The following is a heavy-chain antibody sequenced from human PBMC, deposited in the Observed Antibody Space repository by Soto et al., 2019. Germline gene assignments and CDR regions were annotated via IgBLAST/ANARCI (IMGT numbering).Heavy chain of an antibody. D-gene: IGHD3-9*01. V-gene: IGHV1-69*13. Sequence: SLKVSCKASGGTFSSYAISWVRQAPGQGLEWMGGIIPIFGTANYAQKFQGRVTITADESTSTAYMELSSLRSEDTAVYYCARVLGEAYYDILTGDYWGQGTLVTVSS. CDR3: ARVLGEAYYDILTGDY. J-gene: IGHJ4*02. CDR2: IIPIFGTA. CDR1: GGTFSSYA.